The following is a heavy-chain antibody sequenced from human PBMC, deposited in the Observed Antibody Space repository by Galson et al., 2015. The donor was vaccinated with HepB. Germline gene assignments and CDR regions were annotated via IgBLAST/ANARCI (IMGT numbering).Heavy chain of an antibody. CDR3: ATEPRHHYDTSGYLSH. Sequence: SETLSLTCAVSGGPISSYNWWSWVRQPPGKGLEWIGEIFHSGITNFNPSLKSRVTISVDKSRNHFSLKLSSVTAADTAVYYCATEPRHHYDTSGYLSHWGQGTLVTVSS. CDR1: GGPISSYNW. CDR2: IFHSGIT. D-gene: IGHD3-22*01. J-gene: IGHJ4*02. V-gene: IGHV4-4*02.